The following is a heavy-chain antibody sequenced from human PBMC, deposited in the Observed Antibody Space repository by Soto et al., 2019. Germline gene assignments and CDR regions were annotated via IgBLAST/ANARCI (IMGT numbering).Heavy chain of an antibody. CDR3: TRSLYSSSWYAGS. J-gene: IGHJ4*02. V-gene: IGHV4-38-2*01. D-gene: IGHD6-13*01. CDR1: GYSISSGYY. Sequence: SETLSLTCGVSGYSISSGYYRGWIRQPPGKGLEWIGSVYHSGTTYYNPSLKSRVTISLDTSKNQFSLRLTSVTAADTAMYFCTRSLYSSSWYAGSWGQGTLVTVSS. CDR2: VYHSGTT.